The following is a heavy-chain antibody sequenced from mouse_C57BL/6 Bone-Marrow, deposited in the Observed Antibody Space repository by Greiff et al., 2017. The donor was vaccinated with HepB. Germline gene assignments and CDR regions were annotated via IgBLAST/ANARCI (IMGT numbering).Heavy chain of an antibody. CDR1: GYTFTSYG. CDR3: AGDYYGSSPGFAY. D-gene: IGHD1-1*01. V-gene: IGHV1-81*01. J-gene: IGHJ3*01. Sequence: VQLQQSGAELARPGASVKLSCKASGYTFTSYGISWVKQRTGQGLEWIGEIYPRSGNTYYNEKFKGKATLTADKSSSTAYMELRSLTSEDSAVYFCAGDYYGSSPGFAYWGQGTLVTVSA. CDR2: IYPRSGNT.